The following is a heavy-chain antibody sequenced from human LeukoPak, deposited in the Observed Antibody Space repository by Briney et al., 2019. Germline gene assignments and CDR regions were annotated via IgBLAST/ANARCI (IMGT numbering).Heavy chain of an antibody. CDR3: ARVFPLGDYGDYVAY. V-gene: IGHV3-21*01. CDR1: GFTFSSYS. Sequence: GSLRLSCAASGFTFSSYSMNWVRQAPGKGLEWVSSISSSSSYIYYADSVKGRSTISRDNAKNSLYLQMNSLRAEDTAVYYCARVFPLGDYGDYVAYWGQGTLVTVSS. D-gene: IGHD4-17*01. J-gene: IGHJ4*02. CDR2: ISSSSSYI.